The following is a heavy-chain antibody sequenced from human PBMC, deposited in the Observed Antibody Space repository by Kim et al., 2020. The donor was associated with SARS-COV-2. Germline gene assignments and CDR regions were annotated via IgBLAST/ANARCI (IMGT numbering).Heavy chain of an antibody. CDR2: IRSKAYGGTT. CDR1: GFTFGDYA. D-gene: IGHD1-26*01. CDR3: TRARSYPDPNWFDP. Sequence: GGSLRLSCTASGFTFGDYAMSWFRQAPGKGLEWVGFIRSKAYGGTTEYAASVKGRFTISRDDSKSIAYLQMNSLKTEDTAVYYCTRARSYPDPNWFDPWGQGTLVTVSS. V-gene: IGHV3-49*03. J-gene: IGHJ5*02.